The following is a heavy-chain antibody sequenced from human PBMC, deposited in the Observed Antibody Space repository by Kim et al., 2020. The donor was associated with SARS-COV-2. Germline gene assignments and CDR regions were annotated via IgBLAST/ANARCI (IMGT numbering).Heavy chain of an antibody. V-gene: IGHV4-31*03. CDR1: GGSISSGGYY. CDR3: ARERKYYDITYYYYGMDV. Sequence: SETLSLTCTVSGGSISSGGYYWSWIRQHPGKGLEWIGYIYYSGSTYYNPSLKSRVTISVDTSKNQFSLKLSSVTAADTAVYYCARERKYYDITYYYYGMDVWGQGTTVTVSS. J-gene: IGHJ6*02. D-gene: IGHD3-9*01. CDR2: IYYSGST.